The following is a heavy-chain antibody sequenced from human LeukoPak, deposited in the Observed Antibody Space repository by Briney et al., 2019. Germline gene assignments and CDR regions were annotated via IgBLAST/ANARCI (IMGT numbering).Heavy chain of an antibody. J-gene: IGHJ4*02. D-gene: IGHD3-22*01. Sequence: PGGSLRLSCSASGFTFSSYAMHWVRQAPGKGLEYVSGITTNGGSTYYAASVKGRFTISRDNSKNTLYLQMSSLRPEDTSVYYCVKTHYYDSSDFFDYWGQGTLVTVSS. CDR2: ITTNGGST. CDR3: VKTHYYDSSDFFDY. CDR1: GFTFSSYA. V-gene: IGHV3-64D*09.